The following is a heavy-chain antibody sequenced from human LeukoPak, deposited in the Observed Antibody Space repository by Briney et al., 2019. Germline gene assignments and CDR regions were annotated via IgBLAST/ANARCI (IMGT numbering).Heavy chain of an antibody. D-gene: IGHD6-13*01. J-gene: IGHJ6*03. Sequence: GGSLRLSCAASGFTVKDNFMSWVRQAPGKGLEWVSVLYSGCATSYADSVKGRFTISTDNSKNTMYLQMNRLRAEDTAVYYCARVGIERKIIAAAGNPYYYYYMDVWGKGTTVTVSS. CDR2: LYSGCAT. CDR3: ARVGIERKIIAAAGNPYYYYYMDV. V-gene: IGHV3-53*01. CDR1: GFTVKDNF.